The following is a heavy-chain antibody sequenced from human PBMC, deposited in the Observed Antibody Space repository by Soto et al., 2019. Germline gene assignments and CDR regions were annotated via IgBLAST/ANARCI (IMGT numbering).Heavy chain of an antibody. CDR3: AKDRGGFAGGWEYFDY. V-gene: IGHV3-23*01. D-gene: IGHD1-26*01. CDR1: GFTFAGYST. CDR2: ISGSGGST. J-gene: IGHJ4*02. Sequence: GGSLRLSCAASGFTFAGYSTMSWVRQAPGKGLEWVSSISGSGGSTYYADSVKSRFTISRDNSKNTLYLQMNALSAEDTAFYYCAKDRGGFAGGWEYFDYWGQGAPVPVYS.